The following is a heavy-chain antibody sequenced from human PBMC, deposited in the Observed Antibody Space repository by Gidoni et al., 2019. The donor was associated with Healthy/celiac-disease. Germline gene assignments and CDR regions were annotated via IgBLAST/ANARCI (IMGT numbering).Heavy chain of an antibody. CDR2: ISPGDSDT. CDR3: ASRPAAARDDAFDI. V-gene: IGHV5-51*01. D-gene: IGHD2-2*01. CDR1: GYSFTSSW. Sequence: EVQLVQSGAEVKKLGESLKISCKGSGYSFTSSWLGWVRQMPGKGLEWMGIISPGDSDTRYSPSFQGQVTISADKSISTAYLQWSSLKASDTAMYYCASRPAAARDDAFDIWGQVTMVTVSS. J-gene: IGHJ3*02.